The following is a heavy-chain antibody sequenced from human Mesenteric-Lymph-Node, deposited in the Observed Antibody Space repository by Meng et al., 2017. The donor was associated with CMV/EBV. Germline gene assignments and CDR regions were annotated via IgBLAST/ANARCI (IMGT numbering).Heavy chain of an antibody. CDR2: IGSNGNHI. V-gene: IGHV3-21*01. J-gene: IGHJ4*02. D-gene: IGHD3-3*01. Sequence: GGSLRLSCAASGFTFNNYAMNWVRQTPGKGLEWVSSIGSNGNHIYYADSVKGRFTISRDNAKNSLYLQMNSLRAEDTAVYYCARDDFWSGSHFDYWGQGTLVTVSS. CDR3: ARDDFWSGSHFDY. CDR1: GFTFNNYA.